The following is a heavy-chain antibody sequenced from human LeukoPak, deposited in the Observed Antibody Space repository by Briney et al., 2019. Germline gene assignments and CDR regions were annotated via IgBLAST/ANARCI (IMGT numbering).Heavy chain of an antibody. D-gene: IGHD3-10*01. V-gene: IGHV3-9*01. CDR1: GFTFDDYA. CDR3: ARFGYAFDI. Sequence: PGGSLRLSCAASGFTFDDYAMHWVRQAPGKGLEWVSGISWNSGSIDYADSMKGRFTISRDNAKNSLYLQMNSLRAEDTAVYYCARFGYAFDIWGQGTMVTVSS. CDR2: ISWNSGSI. J-gene: IGHJ3*02.